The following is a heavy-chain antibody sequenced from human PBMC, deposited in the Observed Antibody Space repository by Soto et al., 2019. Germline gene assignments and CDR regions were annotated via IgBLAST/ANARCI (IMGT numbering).Heavy chain of an antibody. D-gene: IGHD5-18*01. J-gene: IGHJ6*02. CDR3: AKDRRVDTAMVSNYGMDV. V-gene: IGHV3-30*04. CDR1: GFTFSSYA. CDR2: ISYDGSNK. Sequence: QVQLVESGGGVVQPGRSLRLSCAASGFTFSSYAMHWVRRAPGKGLEWVAVISYDGSNKYYADSVKGRFTISRDNSKNTLYLQMNSLRVEDTAVYYCAKDRRVDTAMVSNYGMDVWGQGTTVTVSS.